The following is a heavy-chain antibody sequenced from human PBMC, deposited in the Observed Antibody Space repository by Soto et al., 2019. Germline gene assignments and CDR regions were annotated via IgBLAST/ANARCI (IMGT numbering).Heavy chain of an antibody. CDR1: GFTFTNAW. D-gene: IGHD4-4*01. V-gene: IGHV3-15*07. CDR3: TTVFNYEESY. CDR2: IKSKIDGGTT. J-gene: IGHJ1*01. Sequence: GGSLRLSCAASGFTFTNAWMNWVRQAPGKGLEWVGRIKSKIDGGTTDNAAPVKGRFTISRDDSKDTLYLQMNSLKTEDTAVYYCTTVFNYEESYWGQGTLVTVSS.